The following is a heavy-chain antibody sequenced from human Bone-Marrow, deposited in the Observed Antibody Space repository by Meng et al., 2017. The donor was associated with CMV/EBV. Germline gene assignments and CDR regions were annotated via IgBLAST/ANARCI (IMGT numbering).Heavy chain of an antibody. CDR2: ISAYNGNT. D-gene: IGHD3-3*01. CDR1: GYTFTSYG. J-gene: IGHJ6*02. V-gene: IGHV1-18*01. CDR3: AREYHQTYYDFWRGYFHYYGMDV. Sequence: ASVKVSCKASGYTFTSYGISWVRQAPGQGLEWMGWISAYNGNTNYAQKLQGRVTMTTDTSTSTAYMELRSLRSDDTAVYYWAREYHQTYYDFWRGYFHYYGMDVWGQGTTVTVSS.